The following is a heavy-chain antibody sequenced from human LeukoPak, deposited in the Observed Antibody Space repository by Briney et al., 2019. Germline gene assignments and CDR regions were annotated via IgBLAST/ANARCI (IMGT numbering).Heavy chain of an antibody. CDR1: GFTFSDYY. Sequence: GGSLRLSCAASGFTFSDYYMSWIRQAPGKGLEWVSYISSSGSAIYYADSVKGRFTISRDNAKNSLYLQMNSLRAEDTAVYYCARVAAAADAFDIWGQGTMVTVSS. V-gene: IGHV3-11*01. CDR3: ARVAAAADAFDI. D-gene: IGHD6-13*01. CDR2: ISSSGSAI. J-gene: IGHJ3*02.